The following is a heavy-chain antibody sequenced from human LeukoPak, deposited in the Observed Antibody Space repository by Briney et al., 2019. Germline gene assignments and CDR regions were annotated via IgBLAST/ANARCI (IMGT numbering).Heavy chain of an antibody. CDR3: ARTPPGGTYYGMDV. J-gene: IGHJ6*02. V-gene: IGHV4-34*01. CDR1: GGSFSGYY. CDR2: INHSGST. Sequence: SETLSLTCAVYGGSFSGYYWSWIRQPPGKGLEWIGEINHSGSTNYNPSLKSRVTISVDTSKNQFSLKLSSVTAADTAVYYCARTPPGGTYYGMDVWGQGTRSPSP. D-gene: IGHD3-16*01.